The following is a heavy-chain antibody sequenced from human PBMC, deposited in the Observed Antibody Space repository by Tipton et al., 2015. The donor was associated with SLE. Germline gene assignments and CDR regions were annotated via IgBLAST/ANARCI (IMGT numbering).Heavy chain of an antibody. CDR1: GFTVSSNY. CDR2: IYSGGST. J-gene: IGHJ4*02. V-gene: IGHV3-53*01. Sequence: SLRLSCAASGFTVSSNYMSWVRQAPGKGLEWVSVIYSGGSTYYADSVKGRFTISRDNSKNTLYLQMNSLRAEDTAVYYCARGGYSSSIGLGYWGQGTLVTVSS. D-gene: IGHD6-6*01. CDR3: ARGGYSSSIGLGY.